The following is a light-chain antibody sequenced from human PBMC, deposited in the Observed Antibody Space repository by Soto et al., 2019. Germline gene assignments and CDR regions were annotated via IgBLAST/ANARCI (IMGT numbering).Light chain of an antibody. J-gene: IGLJ1*01. CDR3: SSYTSISTLYV. CDR1: NSDVGGYNY. V-gene: IGLV2-14*01. CDR2: EVS. Sequence: QSALGQPASVSGSPEQSITISCTGTNSDVGGYNYVSWYQHPPGKAPELMIYEVSHRPSGVSNRFSGSKSDNTASLTISGLQAEDEADYYCSSYTSISTLYVFGTGTKVTVL.